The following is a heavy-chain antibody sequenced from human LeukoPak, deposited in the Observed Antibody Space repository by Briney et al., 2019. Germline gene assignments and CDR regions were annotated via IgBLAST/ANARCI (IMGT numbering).Heavy chain of an antibody. D-gene: IGHD6-19*01. Sequence: PSVKLSFTASVATFSIYAISWVRQGPGQGLEWVGRIIPIFGTANYAQNFQCRVTITTDESTSTAYTELRSLRSEDTAASYCWRVHGWYPFAYWGQGTLVTVSS. CDR1: VATFSIYA. V-gene: IGHV1-69*05. J-gene: IGHJ4*02. CDR3: WRVHGWYPFAY. CDR2: IIPIFGTA.